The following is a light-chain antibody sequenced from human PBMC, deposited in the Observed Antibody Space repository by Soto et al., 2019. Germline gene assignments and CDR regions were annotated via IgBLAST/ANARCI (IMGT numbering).Light chain of an antibody. CDR1: QSVNSN. Sequence: ETVMTQSPATLSVSPGERATLSCRASQSVNSNLAWYQQKLGQAPRVLIYGASTRATGIPDRFSGSGSGTEFILTISSLQSEDFAVYYCQQYNNWPPWTFGQGTKVDIK. V-gene: IGKV3-15*01. CDR3: QQYNNWPPWT. CDR2: GAS. J-gene: IGKJ1*01.